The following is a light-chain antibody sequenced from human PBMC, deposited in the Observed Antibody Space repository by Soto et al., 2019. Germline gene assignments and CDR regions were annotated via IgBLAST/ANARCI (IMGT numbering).Light chain of an antibody. J-gene: IGKJ2*01. CDR1: QGLRTY. CDR2: DAY. CDR3: QQLNSYLGT. V-gene: IGKV1-9*01. Sequence: NQLTQSPSSLSASVGDRVTITCRASQGLRTYLAWYQQKPGKSPELLIYDAYTLQSGVPSRFSGSGSGTDFTLTISSLQPEDVATYYCQQLNSYLGTFGQGTKLEIK.